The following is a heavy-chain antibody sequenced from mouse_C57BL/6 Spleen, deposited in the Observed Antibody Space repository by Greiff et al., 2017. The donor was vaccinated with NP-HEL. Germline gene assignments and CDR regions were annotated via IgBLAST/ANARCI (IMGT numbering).Heavy chain of an antibody. Sequence: QVQLKQPGAELVRPGSSVKLSCKASGYTFTSYWMDWVKQRPGQGLEWIGNIYPSDSETHYNQKFKDKATLTVDKSSSTAYMQLSSLTSEDSAVYYCARRHGYYDWGQGTTLTVSS. J-gene: IGHJ2*01. D-gene: IGHD2-3*01. CDR2: IYPSDSET. V-gene: IGHV1-61*01. CDR3: ARRHGYYD. CDR1: GYTFTSYW.